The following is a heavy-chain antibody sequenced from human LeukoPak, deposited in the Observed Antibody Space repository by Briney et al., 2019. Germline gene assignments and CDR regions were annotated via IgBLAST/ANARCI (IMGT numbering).Heavy chain of an antibody. D-gene: IGHD6-13*01. J-gene: IGHJ4*02. CDR2: ISWNSGSI. CDR3: AKVGAAAAVDY. CDR1: GFTFDDYA. Sequence: GGSLRLSCAASGFTFDDYAMHWVRQAPGKGLEWVSGISWNSGSIGYADSVKGRFTISRDNAMNSLYLQMNSLRAEDTALYYCAKVGAAAAVDYWGQGTLVTVSS. V-gene: IGHV3-9*01.